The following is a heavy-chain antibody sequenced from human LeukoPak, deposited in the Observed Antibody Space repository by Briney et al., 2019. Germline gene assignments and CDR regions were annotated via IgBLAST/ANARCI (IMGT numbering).Heavy chain of an antibody. CDR1: GYTFTGYY. J-gene: IGHJ4*02. D-gene: IGHD3-16*01. Sequence: RASVKVSCKASGYTFTGYYMHWVRQAPGQGLEWMGWINSNSGGTNYAQKFQGRVTMTRDTSISTAYMELSSLRSDDTAVYYCARVLVPAGGGVVDYWGQGTLVTVSS. V-gene: IGHV1-2*02. CDR3: ARVLVPAGGGVVDY. CDR2: INSNSGGT.